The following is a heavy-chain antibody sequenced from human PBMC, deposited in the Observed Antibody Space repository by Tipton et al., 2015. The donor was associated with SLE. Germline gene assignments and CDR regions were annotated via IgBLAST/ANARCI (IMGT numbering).Heavy chain of an antibody. Sequence: TLSLTCTVSGGSISSSDYYWGWIRQPPGKGLEWIATIHYGVRYTENSFYNTSLKSRVTISLDTSKNQFSLKLNSVTAADTALYYCAREVGVTTDRWYFDLWGRGTLVTVSS. CDR3: AREVGVTTDRWYFDL. D-gene: IGHD1-26*01. J-gene: IGHJ2*01. CDR2: IHYGVRYTENS. V-gene: IGHV4-39*07. CDR1: GGSISSSDYY.